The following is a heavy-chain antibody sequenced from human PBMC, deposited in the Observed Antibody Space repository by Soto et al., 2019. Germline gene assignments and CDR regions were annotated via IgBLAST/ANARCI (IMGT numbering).Heavy chain of an antibody. Sequence: QVQLVQSGAXXXXPGSSVKVSCKASGGTFSSYAISWVRQAPGQGLEWMGGIIPIFGTANYAQKFQGRVTITADESTSTAYMELSSLRSEDTAVYYCAREPCSGGSCLPFDYWGQGTLVTVSS. CDR3: AREPCSGGSCLPFDY. J-gene: IGHJ4*02. CDR1: GGTFSSYA. D-gene: IGHD2-15*01. CDR2: IIPIFGTA. V-gene: IGHV1-69*12.